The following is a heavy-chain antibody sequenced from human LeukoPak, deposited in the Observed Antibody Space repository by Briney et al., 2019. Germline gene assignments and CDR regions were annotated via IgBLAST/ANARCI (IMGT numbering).Heavy chain of an antibody. J-gene: IGHJ4*02. Sequence: GGSLRLSCAASGFTFSSYGMHWVRQAPGKGLEWVAVIWYDGSNKYYADSVKGRFTISRDNSENTLYLQMNSLRAEDTAVYYCARGLAAAGLDYWGQGTLVTVSS. CDR3: ARGLAAAGLDY. V-gene: IGHV3-33*01. CDR2: IWYDGSNK. D-gene: IGHD2-15*01. CDR1: GFTFSSYG.